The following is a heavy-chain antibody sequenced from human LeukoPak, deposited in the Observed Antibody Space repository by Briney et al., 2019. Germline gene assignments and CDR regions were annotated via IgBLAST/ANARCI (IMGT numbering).Heavy chain of an antibody. CDR1: GGSFSGYY. Sequence: SETLSLTCAVYGGSFSGYYWSWIRQPPGKGLEWIGDINHSGSTNYNPSLKSRVTISVDTSKNQFSLKLRSVTAADTAVYYCARQTGSGLFILPGGQGTLVTVSS. V-gene: IGHV4-34*01. CDR3: ARQTGSGLFILP. CDR2: INHSGST. D-gene: IGHD3/OR15-3a*01. J-gene: IGHJ4*02.